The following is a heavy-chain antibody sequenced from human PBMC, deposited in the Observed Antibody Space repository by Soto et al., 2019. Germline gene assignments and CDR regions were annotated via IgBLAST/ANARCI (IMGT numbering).Heavy chain of an antibody. Sequence: ASVKVSCKASGYTFTSYAMHWVRQAPGQRLEWMGWINAGNGNTKYSQKFQGRVTITRDTSASTAYMELSSLRSEDTAVYYCGRSRGQQLVRFYYYYGMDVWGQGTTVTVSS. CDR1: GYTFTSYA. D-gene: IGHD6-13*01. CDR2: INAGNGNT. CDR3: GRSRGQQLVRFYYYYGMDV. V-gene: IGHV1-3*01. J-gene: IGHJ6*02.